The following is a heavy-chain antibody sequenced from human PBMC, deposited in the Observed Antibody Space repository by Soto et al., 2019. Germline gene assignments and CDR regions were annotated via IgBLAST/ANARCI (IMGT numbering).Heavy chain of an antibody. D-gene: IGHD6-13*01. V-gene: IGHV3-23*01. Sequence: EVQLLDSGGGLVQPGGSLRLSCAASGFNFRDYDMNWVHQAPGKGLEWVSSISASGSVTYYADSVKGRFTISRDNSKNTLYLQMNSLRVEDTAVYYCSKVHTSSWKLFDLWGQGTLVTVAS. J-gene: IGHJ4*02. CDR2: ISASGSVT. CDR3: SKVHTSSWKLFDL. CDR1: GFNFRDYD.